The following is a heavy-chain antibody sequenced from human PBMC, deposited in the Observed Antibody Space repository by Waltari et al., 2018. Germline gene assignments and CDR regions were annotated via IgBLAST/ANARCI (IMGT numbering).Heavy chain of an antibody. Sequence: QVQLVQSGAEVKKPGSSVKVSCKASGGTFSSYAISWVRPAPGQGLEWMGRIIPILGIANYAQKFQGRVTITADESTSTAYMELSSLRSEDTAVYYCAEGEYYYDSSGYYLDPWGQGTLVTVSS. D-gene: IGHD3-22*01. CDR3: AEGEYYYDSSGYYLDP. J-gene: IGHJ5*02. CDR2: IIPILGIA. V-gene: IGHV1-69*04. CDR1: GGTFSSYA.